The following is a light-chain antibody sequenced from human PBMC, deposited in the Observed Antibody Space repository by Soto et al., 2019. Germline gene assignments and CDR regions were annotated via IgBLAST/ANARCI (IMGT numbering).Light chain of an antibody. V-gene: IGKV3-11*01. CDR2: DGS. Sequence: EIVLTQSPATLSLSPGEGATLSCRASQSVSRYLAWYQQKPGQAPRLLIYDGSNRATGIPAIFSASGSGTDFTLTISNLEPEDFAVYYCQQRSNRPWTFGQGTKVEIK. CDR3: QQRSNRPWT. J-gene: IGKJ1*01. CDR1: QSVSRY.